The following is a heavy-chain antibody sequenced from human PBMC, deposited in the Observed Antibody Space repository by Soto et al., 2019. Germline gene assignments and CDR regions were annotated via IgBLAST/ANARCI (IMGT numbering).Heavy chain of an antibody. V-gene: IGHV4-31*03. CDR3: ARAWTAAAGWANWFDL. Sequence: QLQLQESGPGLVEPSQTLSLTCTVSGGSISGVGYYWSWIRQNPGKGLEWIGYIFHDGTTYYNPSPKSRLTISVDTSKTQFSLKLNSVTAADTAVYYCARAWTAAAGWANWFDLWGQGTLVTVSS. D-gene: IGHD6-13*01. J-gene: IGHJ5*02. CDR1: GGSISGVGYY. CDR2: IFHDGTT.